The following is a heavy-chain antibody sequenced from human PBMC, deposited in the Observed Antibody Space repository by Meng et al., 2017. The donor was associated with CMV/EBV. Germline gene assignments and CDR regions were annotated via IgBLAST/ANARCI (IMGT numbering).Heavy chain of an antibody. Sequence: GGSLRLSCAASGFTFSNAWMSWVRQAPGKGLEWVGRIKSKTDGGTTDYAAPVKGRFTISRDDSKNTLYLQMNSLRAEDTAVYYCASHYDFWSGYTRDYYGMDVWGQGTTVTVSS. J-gene: IGHJ6*02. CDR3: ASHYDFWSGYTRDYYGMDV. V-gene: IGHV3-15*01. D-gene: IGHD3-3*01. CDR2: IKSKTDGGTT. CDR1: GFTFSNAW.